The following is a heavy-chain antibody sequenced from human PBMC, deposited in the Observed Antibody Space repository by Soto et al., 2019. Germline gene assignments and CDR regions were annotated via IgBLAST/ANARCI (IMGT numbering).Heavy chain of an antibody. CDR2: IIPILGIA. CDR1: GGTFSSYT. Sequence: ASVKVSCKASGGTFSSYTISWVRQAPGQGLEWMGRIIPILGIANYAQKFQGRVTITADKSTSTAYMELSSLRSEDTSISTAYMELSRLRSDDTAVYYCARDSTLITMIVVVNPVRPGYYGMDVWG. J-gene: IGHJ6*02. D-gene: IGHD3-22*01. V-gene: IGHV1-69*02. CDR3: YMELSRLRSDDTAVYYCARDSTLITMIVVVNPVRPGYYGMDV.